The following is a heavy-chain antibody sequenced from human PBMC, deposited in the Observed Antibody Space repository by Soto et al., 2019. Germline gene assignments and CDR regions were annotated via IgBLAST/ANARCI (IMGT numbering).Heavy chain of an antibody. Sequence: QVQLVQSGAEVKKPGASVKVSCKASGYTFTSYAMHWVRQAPGQRLEWMGWINAGNGNTKYSQKFQGRVTITRDTSASTAYMELSSLRSEDTAVYYCARYPIPNPYGSGSFYGMDVWGQGTTVTVSS. CDR1: GYTFTSYA. J-gene: IGHJ6*02. V-gene: IGHV1-3*01. CDR3: ARYPIPNPYGSGSFYGMDV. D-gene: IGHD3-10*01. CDR2: INAGNGNT.